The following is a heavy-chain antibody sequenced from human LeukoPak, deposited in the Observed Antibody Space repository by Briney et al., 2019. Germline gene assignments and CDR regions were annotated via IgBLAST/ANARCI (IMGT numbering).Heavy chain of an antibody. CDR1: GGTFSSYA. D-gene: IGHD5-24*01. CDR2: IIPIFGTA. Sequence: ASVNVSCKASGGTFSSYAISWVRQAPGQGLEWMGGIIPIFGTANYAQKFQGRVTITADESTSTAYMELSSLRSEDTAVYYCASQEMATITGYFDYWGQGTLVTVSS. J-gene: IGHJ4*02. CDR3: ASQEMATITGYFDY. V-gene: IGHV1-69*13.